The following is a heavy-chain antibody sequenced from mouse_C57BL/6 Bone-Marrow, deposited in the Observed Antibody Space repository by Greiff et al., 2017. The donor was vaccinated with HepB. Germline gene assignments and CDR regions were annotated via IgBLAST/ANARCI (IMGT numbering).Heavy chain of an antibody. CDR3: ARRGTAQATIWFAY. D-gene: IGHD3-2*02. Sequence: QVQLQQSAAEFVKPGASVKISCNVSGYTFTDHTIHWMKQRPEQGLEWSGYIYPRDGSTKYNEKFKGKATLTADKSSSTAYMQLNSLTSEDSAVYFCARRGTAQATIWFAYWGQGTLVTVSA. CDR1: GYTFTDHT. J-gene: IGHJ3*01. V-gene: IGHV1-78*01. CDR2: IYPRDGST.